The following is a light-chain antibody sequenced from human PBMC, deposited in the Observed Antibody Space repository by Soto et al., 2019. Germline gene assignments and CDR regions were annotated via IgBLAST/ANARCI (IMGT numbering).Light chain of an antibody. CDR3: QSYDRSLSALYV. J-gene: IGLJ1*01. CDR2: GNT. Sequence: QSVLTQPPSVSGAPGQRVTISCTGSSSNIGAGYDVHWYQQLPGTAPKLLIYGNTNRPSGVPDRFSGSKSGTSVSLAITGLQAEDEADYYCQSYDRSLSALYVFGTGTKVTVL. CDR1: SSNIGAGYD. V-gene: IGLV1-40*01.